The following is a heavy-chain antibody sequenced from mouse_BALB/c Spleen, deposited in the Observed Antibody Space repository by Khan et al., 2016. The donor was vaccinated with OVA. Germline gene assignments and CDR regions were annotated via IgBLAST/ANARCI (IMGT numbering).Heavy chain of an antibody. CDR3: ARSASYWFFDV. CDR1: GYTFTNYG. J-gene: IGHJ1*01. D-gene: IGHD6-1*01. CDR2: INTYTGEP. Sequence: QVQLQQSGPELKKPGETVKISCKASGYTFTNYGMNWVKQAPGKGLKWMGWINTYTGEPTYADDSKGRFAFSLAASAKPSYLQINHLKNEETATYFCARSASYWFFDVWGAGTTVTVSS. V-gene: IGHV9-3-1*01.